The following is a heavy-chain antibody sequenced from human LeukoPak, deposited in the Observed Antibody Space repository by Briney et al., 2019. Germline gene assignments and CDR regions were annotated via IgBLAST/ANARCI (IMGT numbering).Heavy chain of an antibody. Sequence: GESLKISCKGSGYSFSTYWIAWVRQMPGKGLEWMGLIYPGDSDTRYSPSFQGQVTISADKSISTAYLQWSSLKASDTAMYYCARLRWAAGDGYYFDYWGQGTPVTVSS. V-gene: IGHV5-51*01. J-gene: IGHJ4*02. CDR3: ARLRWAAGDGYYFDY. CDR2: IYPGDSDT. D-gene: IGHD6-13*01. CDR1: GYSFSTYW.